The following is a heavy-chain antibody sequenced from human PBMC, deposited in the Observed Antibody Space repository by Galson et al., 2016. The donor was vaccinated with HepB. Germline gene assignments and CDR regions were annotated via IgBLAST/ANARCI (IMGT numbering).Heavy chain of an antibody. D-gene: IGHD5-12*01. J-gene: IGHJ5*01. Sequence: SLRLSCAASGFTFSTYAMNWVRQAPGKGLEWISYISSSRNTIDYADSVKGRFTISRDDAKNSLYLQMNNLSVGDTAIYHCAQEVGWLRSAFGSWGQGTLVTVAS. CDR2: ISSSRNTI. V-gene: IGHV3-48*01. CDR3: AQEVGWLRSAFGS. CDR1: GFTFSTYA.